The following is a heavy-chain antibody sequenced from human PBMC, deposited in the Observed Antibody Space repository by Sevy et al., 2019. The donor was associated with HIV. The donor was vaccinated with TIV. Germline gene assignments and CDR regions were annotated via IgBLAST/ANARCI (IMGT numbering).Heavy chain of an antibody. CDR3: AKDRGHEYSSSSGKYYYYGMDV. J-gene: IGHJ6*02. CDR1: GFTFSDYN. Sequence: GGSLRLSCAASGFTFSDYNMIWIRQAPGRGLEWISYIRSTGDTIYYADSVKGRFTISRDNAKNSLYLQMNSLTAGDTAVYYCAKDRGHEYSSSSGKYYYYGMDVWGQGTTVTVSS. D-gene: IGHD6-6*01. CDR2: IRSTGDTI. V-gene: IGHV3-11*01.